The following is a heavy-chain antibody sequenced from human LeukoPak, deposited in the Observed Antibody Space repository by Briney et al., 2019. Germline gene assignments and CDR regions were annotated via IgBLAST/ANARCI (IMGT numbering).Heavy chain of an antibody. D-gene: IGHD2-15*01. Sequence: GGSLRLSCAASGFIFSNYVMSWVRQAPGKGLEWVSAISGSGGSTFYADSVQGRVTIPRDNSKDTLYLQLNSLRVEDTAVYYCARDKIVVVVSTTLPDIWGQGTMVTVSS. CDR3: ARDKIVVVVSTTLPDI. J-gene: IGHJ3*02. V-gene: IGHV3-23*01. CDR1: GFIFSNYV. CDR2: ISGSGGST.